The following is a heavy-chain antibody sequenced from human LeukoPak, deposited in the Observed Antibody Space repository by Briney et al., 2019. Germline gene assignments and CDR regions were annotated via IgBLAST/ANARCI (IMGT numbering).Heavy chain of an antibody. CDR3: ARGPPYYYDSSGYG. CDR2: INHSGST. CDR1: GGSFSGYY. D-gene: IGHD3-22*01. Sequence: SETLPLTCAVYGGSFSGYYWSWIRQPPGKGLEWIGEINHSGSTNYNPSLKSRVTISVDTSKNQFSLKLSSVTAADTAVYYCARGPPYYYDSSGYGWGQGTLVTASS. V-gene: IGHV4-34*01. J-gene: IGHJ4*02.